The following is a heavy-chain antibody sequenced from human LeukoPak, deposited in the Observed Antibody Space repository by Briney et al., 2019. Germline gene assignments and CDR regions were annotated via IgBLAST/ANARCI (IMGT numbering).Heavy chain of an antibody. Sequence: GGSLRLSCAASRFTFSSYAMSWVRQAPGKGLEWVSTISGSGGNTYYADSVKGRFTISRDNSKNTLYLQMNSLRAEDTAIYYCAKVYYYDSSSRAFDIWGQGTMVTVSS. V-gene: IGHV3-23*01. CDR3: AKVYYYDSSSRAFDI. D-gene: IGHD3-22*01. J-gene: IGHJ3*02. CDR1: RFTFSSYA. CDR2: ISGSGGNT.